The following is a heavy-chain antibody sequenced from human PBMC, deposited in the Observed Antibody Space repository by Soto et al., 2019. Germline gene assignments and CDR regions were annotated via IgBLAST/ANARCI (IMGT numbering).Heavy chain of an antibody. CDR1: GGSISSYY. CDR3: ARHLYSSSSCFDP. Sequence: SETLSLTCTVSGGSISSYYWSWIRQPPGKGLEWIGYIYHSGSTNYNPSLKSRVTISVDTSKNQFSLKLSSVTAADTAVYYCARHLYSSSSCFDPWGQGTLVPVSS. J-gene: IGHJ5*02. CDR2: IYHSGST. D-gene: IGHD6-13*01. V-gene: IGHV4-59*08.